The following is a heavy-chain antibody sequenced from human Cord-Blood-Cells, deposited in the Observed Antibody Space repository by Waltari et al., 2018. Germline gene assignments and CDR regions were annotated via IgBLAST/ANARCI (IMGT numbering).Heavy chain of an antibody. CDR2: IIPIHGIA. V-gene: IGHV1-69*09. Sequence: QVQLVQSGAEVKKPGSSVKVSCKASGGTFSSYAISWVRTAPGQGLEWMGMIIPIHGIANYAQKFQGRVTITADKSTSTAYMELSSLRAEYTAVYYCARDTWGSGSYHDYWGQGTLVTVSS. CDR3: ARDTWGSGSYHDY. D-gene: IGHD3-10*01. CDR1: GGTFSSYA. J-gene: IGHJ4*02.